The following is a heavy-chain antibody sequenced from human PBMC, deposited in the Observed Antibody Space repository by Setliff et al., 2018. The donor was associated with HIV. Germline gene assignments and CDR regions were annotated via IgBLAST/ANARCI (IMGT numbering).Heavy chain of an antibody. CDR2: INHSGGT. CDR3: VRCSNRNYVTNAFDI. Sequence: KPSETLSLTCAVYNGSFNGYYWSWIRQPPGKGLEWIGEINHSGGTTYNPSLNGRVGISVDTSKNQFSLKVNSVTAADSAVYCCVRCSNRNYVTNAFDIWGQGTTVTVSS. J-gene: IGHJ3*02. V-gene: IGHV4-34*01. CDR1: NGSFNGYY. D-gene: IGHD1-7*01.